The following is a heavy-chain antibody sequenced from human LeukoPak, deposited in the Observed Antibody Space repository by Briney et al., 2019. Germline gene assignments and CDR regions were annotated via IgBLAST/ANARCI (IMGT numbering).Heavy chain of an antibody. V-gene: IGHV3-53*01. CDR2: IYIGGST. D-gene: IGHD3-10*01. CDR1: GFTVSSNY. Sequence: GGSLRLSCAASGFTVSSNYMSWVCQAPGQGLELVSVIYIGGSTYSADSVKGRFTISRDNSKNTLYLQMNSLRAEDTAVYYCASGSGSYRTPYYYMDVWGTGTTVTVSS. J-gene: IGHJ6*03. CDR3: ASGSGSYRTPYYYMDV.